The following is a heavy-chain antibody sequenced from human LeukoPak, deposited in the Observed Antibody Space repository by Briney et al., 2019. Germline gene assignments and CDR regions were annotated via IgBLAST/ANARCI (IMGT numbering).Heavy chain of an antibody. J-gene: IGHJ4*02. D-gene: IGHD6-13*01. V-gene: IGHV4-59*01. Sequence: SETLSLTCTVSGGSLSSYFWSWIRQPPGKGLEWIAYIYYSGSTNYNPSLKSRVTISVDTSKNQFSLMLSTVTAADTAVYYCARQPSSWFTSFDSWGQGTLVTVSS. CDR3: ARQPSSWFTSFDS. CDR1: GGSLSSYF. CDR2: IYYSGST.